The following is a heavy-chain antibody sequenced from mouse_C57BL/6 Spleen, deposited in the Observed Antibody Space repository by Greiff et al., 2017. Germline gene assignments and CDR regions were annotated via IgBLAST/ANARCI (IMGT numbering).Heavy chain of an antibody. Sequence: EVQLVESGPELVKPGASVKISCKASGYSFTGYYMNWVKQSPEKSLEWIGEINPSTGGTTYNQRFKAKATLTVDKSSSTAYMQLKSLTSEDSAVYYCAISLSYEYDAGFAYWGQGTLVTVSA. CDR3: AISLSYEYDAGFAY. V-gene: IGHV1-42*01. J-gene: IGHJ3*01. D-gene: IGHD2-4*01. CDR2: INPSTGGT. CDR1: GYSFTGYY.